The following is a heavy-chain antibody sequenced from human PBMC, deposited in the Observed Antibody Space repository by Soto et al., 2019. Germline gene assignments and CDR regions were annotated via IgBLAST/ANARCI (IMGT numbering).Heavy chain of an antibody. CDR1: GDSISSGGYY. D-gene: IGHD2-2*01. J-gene: IGHJ5*02. Sequence: QVQLQESGPGLVKPSQTLSLTCTVSGDSISSGGYYWSWIRQSPGKGLEWIGYIFYSGYSYYNPSLKCPLFISVDTSKNHFSLRLSSVTAADTAVYYCARLNPNVVVPTAMGWFDPWGQGAQVTVSS. CDR3: ARLNPNVVVPTAMGWFDP. CDR2: IFYSGYS. V-gene: IGHV4-31*01.